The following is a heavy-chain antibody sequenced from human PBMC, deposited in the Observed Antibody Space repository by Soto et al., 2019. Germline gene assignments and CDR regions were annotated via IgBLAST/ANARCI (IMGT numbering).Heavy chain of an antibody. V-gene: IGHV3-66*01. CDR1: GFTVTNNY. Sequence: EVQVVESGGGLFQPGGSLRLSCAASGFTVTNNYMNWVRQAPGKGLEWVSIIDIGGNTYYADSVKGRFTISRDNSRNTLNRHMDSRRAEDTAVYYCARGRGSTGYLGREHYFDYWGQGTLVTGSP. CDR2: IDIGGNT. J-gene: IGHJ4*02. CDR3: ARGRGSTGYLGREHYFDY. D-gene: IGHD2-2*01.